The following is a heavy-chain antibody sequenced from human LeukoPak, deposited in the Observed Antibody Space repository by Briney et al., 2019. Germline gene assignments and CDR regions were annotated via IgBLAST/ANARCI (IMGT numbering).Heavy chain of an antibody. V-gene: IGHV1-3*01. Sequence: AASVKVSCKASGYTFTSYAMHWVRQAPGQRLEWMGWINAGNGNTKYSQKFQGRVTITRDTSASTAYMELSSLRSEDTAVYYCARDPRGGSSGWYNYYGMDVWGQGTTVTVSS. CDR2: INAGNGNT. J-gene: IGHJ6*02. CDR3: ARDPRGGSSGWYNYYGMDV. D-gene: IGHD6-19*01. CDR1: GYTFTSYA.